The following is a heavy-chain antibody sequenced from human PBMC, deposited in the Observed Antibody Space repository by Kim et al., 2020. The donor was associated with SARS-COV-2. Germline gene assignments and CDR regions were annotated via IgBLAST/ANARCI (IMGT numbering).Heavy chain of an antibody. CDR1: GYSFTSYW. V-gene: IGHV5-10-1*01. CDR3: ARFPITIFGVVPFDY. CDR2: IDPSDSYT. Sequence: GESLKISCKGSGYSFTSYWISWVRQMPGKGLEWMGRIDPSDSYTNYSPSFQGHVTISADKSISTAYLQWSSLKASYTAMYYCARFPITIFGVVPFDYWGQGTLVTVSS. D-gene: IGHD3-3*01. J-gene: IGHJ4*02.